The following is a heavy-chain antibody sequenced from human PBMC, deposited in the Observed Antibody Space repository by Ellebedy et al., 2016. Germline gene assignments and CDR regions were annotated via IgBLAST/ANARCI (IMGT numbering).Heavy chain of an antibody. CDR1: GFTFSNFG. V-gene: IGHV3-33*06. CDR2: IWYDGSKK. Sequence: GGSLRLXXAASGFTFSNFGMHWVRQAPGKGLEWVAVIWYDGSKKYYADSVKGRFTISRDNSKNTLNLQMNSLRAEDTAVYYCAKETSGYYYVFDYWGQGMLVTVSS. CDR3: AKETSGYYYVFDY. J-gene: IGHJ4*02. D-gene: IGHD3-22*01.